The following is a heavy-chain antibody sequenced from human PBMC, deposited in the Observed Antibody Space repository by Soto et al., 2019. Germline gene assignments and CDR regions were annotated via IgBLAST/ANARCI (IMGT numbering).Heavy chain of an antibody. V-gene: IGHV3-11*01. Sequence: QVQLVDSGGGLVKPGGSLRLSCAASGFTFSNYYMTWIRQAPGKGLEWISYISDSVSVTYYADSVQGRFSISRDNAKNALFLEMNDLRVDDTAVYYCARCLLGVGDPFDIGGQATMVTVSS. J-gene: IGHJ3*02. CDR3: ARCLLGVGDPFDI. D-gene: IGHD2-15*01. CDR1: GFTFSNYY. CDR2: ISDSVSVT.